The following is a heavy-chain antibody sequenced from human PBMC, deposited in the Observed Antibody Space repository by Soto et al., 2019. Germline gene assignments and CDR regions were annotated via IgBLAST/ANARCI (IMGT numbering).Heavy chain of an antibody. CDR1: GFTFSSYA. V-gene: IGHV3-30-3*01. CDR3: ASMGEQLESKKDY. CDR2: ISYDGSNK. Sequence: QVQLVESGGGVVQPGRSLRLSCAASGFTFSSYAMHWVRQAPGKGLEWVAGISYDGSNKYYADSVKGRFTISRDNSTKTLYLQMNSLRAEDTAVYYCASMGEQLESKKDYWGQGTLVTVSS. J-gene: IGHJ4*02. D-gene: IGHD6-13*01.